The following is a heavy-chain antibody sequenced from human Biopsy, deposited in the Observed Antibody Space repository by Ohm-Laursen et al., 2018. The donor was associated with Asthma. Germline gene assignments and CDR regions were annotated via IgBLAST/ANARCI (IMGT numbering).Heavy chain of an antibody. J-gene: IGHJ4*02. V-gene: IGHV1-69*13. D-gene: IGHD2-2*01. CDR3: ARKAGSCISRTCYSLDF. CDR2: MTSVIATT. CDR1: GGTFNTYI. Sequence: ASVKPSCKSPGGTFNTYIIGCGGESASPGVGSWGGMTSVIATTTYPQKFQDRVTITADDSTSTVYMELSSLRSEDTAVYYCARKAGSCISRTCYSLDFWGQGTLVTVSS.